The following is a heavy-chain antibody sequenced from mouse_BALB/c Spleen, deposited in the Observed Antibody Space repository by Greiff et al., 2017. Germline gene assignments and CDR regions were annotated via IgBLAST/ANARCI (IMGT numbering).Heavy chain of an antibody. D-gene: IGHD2-12*01. CDR1: GFTFSSYA. V-gene: IGHV5-9-4*01. CDR2: ISSGGSYT. J-gene: IGHJ3*01. CDR3: AMDYDGGRFAY. Sequence: EVKLVESGGGLVKPGGSLKLSCAASGFTFSSYAMSWVRQSPEKRLEWVAEISSGGSYTYYPDTVTGRFPISRDNAKNTLYLEMSSLRSEDTAMYYCAMDYDGGRFAYWGQGTLVTVSA.